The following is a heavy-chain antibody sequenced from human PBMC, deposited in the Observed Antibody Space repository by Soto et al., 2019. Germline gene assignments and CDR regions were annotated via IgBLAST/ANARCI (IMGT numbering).Heavy chain of an antibody. CDR1: GFTFSSYG. CDR2: MSYDGSHE. J-gene: IGHJ6*02. Sequence: PGWSLRLSCVASGFTFSSYGMHWVRQAPGKGLEWVAVMSYDGSHEYYADSVKGRFTISRDNSKTILYLQMNSLRLEDTAVYYCAKGSVLRVVEAPLAILGGVDVWGQGAMVTVSS. V-gene: IGHV3-33*06. CDR3: AKGSVLRVVEAPLAILGGVDV. D-gene: IGHD2-8*01.